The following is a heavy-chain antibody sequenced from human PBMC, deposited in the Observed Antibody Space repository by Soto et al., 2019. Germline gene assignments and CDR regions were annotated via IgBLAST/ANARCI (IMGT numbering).Heavy chain of an antibody. D-gene: IGHD3-10*01. V-gene: IGHV4-30-4*02. CDR2: IYYSGST. J-gene: IGHJ3*02. CDR1: GGSISSGDYY. CDR3: ARDITMVRGHDDFDI. Sequence: SETLSLTCTGSGGSISSGDYYWCWLRQPPGKGLEWIGYIYYSGSTYYNPSLKSRVTISVDTSKNQFSLKLSSVTAADTAVYYCARDITMVRGHDDFDIWGQGTMVT.